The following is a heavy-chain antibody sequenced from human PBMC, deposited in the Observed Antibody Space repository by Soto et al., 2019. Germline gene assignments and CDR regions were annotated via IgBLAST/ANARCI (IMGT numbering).Heavy chain of an antibody. J-gene: IGHJ5*02. V-gene: IGHV5-51*01. CDR1: GYSFTIYW. CDR3: ATVYGDSLA. Sequence: GESLTLSCKASGYSFTIYWIGWVRQMPGKGLEWMGIIYPGDSDTKYSASFQGQVTISADKSISTAYLQWSSLKASDTAMYYCATVYGDSLAWGQGTLVTVSS. CDR2: IYPGDSDT. D-gene: IGHD4-17*01.